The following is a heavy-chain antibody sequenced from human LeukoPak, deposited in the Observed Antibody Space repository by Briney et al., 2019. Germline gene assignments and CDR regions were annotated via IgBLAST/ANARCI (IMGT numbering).Heavy chain of an antibody. CDR2: IYHSGST. J-gene: IGHJ4*02. D-gene: IGHD1-26*01. CDR3: ARGVVGNYFDY. V-gene: IGHV4-38-2*02. Sequence: SETLSLTCTVSGYSISSGYYWGWIRQPPGKGLGWIGSIYHSGSTYYNPSLKSRVTISVDTSKNQFSLKLSSVTAADTAVYYCARGVVGNYFDYWGQGTLVTVSS. CDR1: GYSISSGYY.